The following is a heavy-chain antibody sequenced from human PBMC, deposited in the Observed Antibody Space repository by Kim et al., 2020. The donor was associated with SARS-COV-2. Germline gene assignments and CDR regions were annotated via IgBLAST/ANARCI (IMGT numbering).Heavy chain of an antibody. CDR3: ARRIAGSGTTVDP. Sequence: GYAQKFQGRGTMTRNTSISTAYMELSSLRSEDTAVYYCARRIAGSGTTVDPWGQGSLVTVSS. V-gene: IGHV1-8*01. D-gene: IGHD6-13*01. J-gene: IGHJ5*02.